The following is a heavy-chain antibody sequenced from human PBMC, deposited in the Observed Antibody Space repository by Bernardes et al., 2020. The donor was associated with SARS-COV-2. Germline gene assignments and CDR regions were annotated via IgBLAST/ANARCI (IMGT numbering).Heavy chain of an antibody. CDR2: INAGTGTT. D-gene: IGHD5-18*01. J-gene: IGHJ6*02. Sequence: ASVKVSCKASGYTFTSYAMHWVRQAPGQRLEWMGWINAGTGTTKYSQKFQGRVTITRDTSASTAYMELSSLRSEDTAVYYCARPTYSYGVVGVAGGMDVGGQGIKGTVS. CDR1: GYTFTSYA. V-gene: IGHV1-3*01. CDR3: ARPTYSYGVVGVAGGMDV.